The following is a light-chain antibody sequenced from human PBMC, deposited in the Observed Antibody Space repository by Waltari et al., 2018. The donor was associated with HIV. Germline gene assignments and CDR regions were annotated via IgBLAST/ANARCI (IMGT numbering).Light chain of an antibody. CDR3: CSYAGNREI. Sequence: QSALTQPASVSGSRGQSITISCTGTSSDVGRYDLVSWYQHHPGKAPKLMIYEGSKRPSGVSNRFSGSKSGNTASLTISGLQTEDEADYYCCSYAGNREIFGGGTKLTVL. V-gene: IGLV2-23*01. CDR2: EGS. J-gene: IGLJ2*01. CDR1: SSDVGRYDL.